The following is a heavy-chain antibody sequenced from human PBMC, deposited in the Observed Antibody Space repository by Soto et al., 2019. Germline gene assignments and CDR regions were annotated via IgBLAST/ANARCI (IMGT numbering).Heavy chain of an antibody. CDR3: TTDSRGYSYGYRIHAFDI. CDR2: IKSKTDGGTT. CDR1: GFTFSNAW. J-gene: IGHJ3*02. D-gene: IGHD5-18*01. Sequence: PGGSLRLSCAASGFTFSNAWMSWVRQAPGKGLEWVGRIKSKTDGGTTDYAAPVRGRFTISRDDSKNTLYLQMNSLKTEDTAVYYCTTDSRGYSYGYRIHAFDIWGQGTMVTVSS. V-gene: IGHV3-15*01.